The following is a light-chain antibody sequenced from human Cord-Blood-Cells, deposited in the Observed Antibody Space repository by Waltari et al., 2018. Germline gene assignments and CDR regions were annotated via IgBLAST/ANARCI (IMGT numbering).Light chain of an antibody. CDR3: CSYAGSSTLV. CDR2: EGS. CDR1: SSDVGSYNL. V-gene: IGLV2-23*01. Sequence: QSALTQPASVSGSPGQSITISCTGTSSDVGSYNLVSSYQQHPGKAPKLMIYEGSKRPSGVSNRFAGSKSGNTASLTISGLQAEDEADYYCCSYAGSSTLVFGGGTKLTVL. J-gene: IGLJ3*02.